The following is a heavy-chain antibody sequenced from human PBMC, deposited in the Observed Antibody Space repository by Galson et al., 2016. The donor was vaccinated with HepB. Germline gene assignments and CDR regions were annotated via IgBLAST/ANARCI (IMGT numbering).Heavy chain of an antibody. CDR1: GFALIGYN. V-gene: IGHV3-48*02. CDR2: INSHSSRM. CDR3: AREMYSGSYSLDF. D-gene: IGHD1-26*01. Sequence: SLRLSCAASGFALIGYNINWVRQAPGKGLEWVSYINSHSSRMYYADSVKGRFTISRDNAKNTVYLQMNSLRHEDTAVYYCAREMYSGSYSLDFWGQGTLVTVSS. J-gene: IGHJ4*02.